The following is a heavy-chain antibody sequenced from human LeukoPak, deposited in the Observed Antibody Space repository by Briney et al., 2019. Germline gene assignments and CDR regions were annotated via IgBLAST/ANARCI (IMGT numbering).Heavy chain of an antibody. Sequence: GASVKVSCKASGYTFTSYAMNWVRQAPGQGLEWMGWINTNTGNPTYAQGFTGRFVFSLDTSVSTAYLQISSLKAEDTAVYYCARDLPYTYYDFWSGYRTYGMDVWGQGTTVTVSS. CDR3: ARDLPYTYYDFWSGYRTYGMDV. CDR2: INTNTGNP. CDR1: GYTFTSYA. J-gene: IGHJ6*02. D-gene: IGHD3-3*01. V-gene: IGHV7-4-1*02.